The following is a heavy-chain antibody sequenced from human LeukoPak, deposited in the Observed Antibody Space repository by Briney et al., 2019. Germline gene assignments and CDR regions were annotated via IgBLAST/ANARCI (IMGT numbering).Heavy chain of an antibody. CDR3: ASERIDYYGSGPYYYYGMDV. V-gene: IGHV3-21*01. CDR2: ISSSSSYI. J-gene: IGHJ6*02. D-gene: IGHD3-10*01. CDR1: GFTFSSYS. Sequence: GGSLRLSCAASGFTFSSYSMNWVRQAPGKGLEWVSSISSSSSYIYYADSVKGRFTISRDNAKNSLYLQMNSLRAEDTAVYYCASERIDYYGSGPYYYYGMDVWGQGTTVTVSS.